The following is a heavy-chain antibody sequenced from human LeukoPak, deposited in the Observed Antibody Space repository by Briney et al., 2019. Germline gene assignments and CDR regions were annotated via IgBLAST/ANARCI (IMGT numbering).Heavy chain of an antibody. J-gene: IGHJ4*02. CDR2: IYYSGST. CDR1: GGSISSNSFY. V-gene: IGHV4-39*01. Sequence: SETLSLTCTVSGGSISSNSFYWGWVRQPPGKGLEWIGSIYYSGSTYYNPSLKSRVTISVDTANNQFSLKLSSVTVADTAVYYCATRKRTYFDYWGQGPLVTVSS. CDR3: ATRKRTYFDY.